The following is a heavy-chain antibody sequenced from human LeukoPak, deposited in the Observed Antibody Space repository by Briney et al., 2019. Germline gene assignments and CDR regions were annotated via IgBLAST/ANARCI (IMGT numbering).Heavy chain of an antibody. CDR2: IDRDGSRI. J-gene: IGHJ4*02. CDR3: VRGNDYGGPHY. V-gene: IGHV3-74*01. Sequence: GGSLRLSCAVSGFTFSSHWMHWVRQAPGKGLVWVSRIDRDGSRINYADSVKGRFTISRDNGKNTLFLQMNSLRAEDAAVYYCVRGNDYGGPHYWGQGTLVTVSS. D-gene: IGHD4-23*01. CDR1: GFTFSSHW.